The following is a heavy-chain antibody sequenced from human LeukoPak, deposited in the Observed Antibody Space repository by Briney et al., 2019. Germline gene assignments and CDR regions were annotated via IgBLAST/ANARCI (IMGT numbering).Heavy chain of an antibody. D-gene: IGHD6-19*01. J-gene: IGHJ4*02. Sequence: GGPLRLSCAASGFTLRSYWMSWVRQAPGKGLEGVANIKQDGRRKYYVDSVKGRFTNSRDNAKNSVFPQMNSLRADDTAVDYCAREAPDSSGWDWGQGTLVTVYS. CDR1: GFTLRSYW. CDR3: AREAPDSSGWD. CDR2: IKQDGRRK. V-gene: IGHV3-7*01.